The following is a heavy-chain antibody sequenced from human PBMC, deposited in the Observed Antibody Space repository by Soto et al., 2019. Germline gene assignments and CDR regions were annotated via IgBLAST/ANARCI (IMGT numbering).Heavy chain of an antibody. J-gene: IGHJ6*01. Sequence: SVMVPCKASGWTFGCDAITWVRQAPGQVLEWVGRIIPIFGTTNYAQNLQGRVTISADKSTLTSYMELHSLTSDDTALYYCARDKTDSGYY. CDR2: IIPIFGTT. CDR3: ARDKTDSGYY. V-gene: IGHV1-69*06. CDR1: GWTFGCDA. D-gene: IGHD1-26*01.